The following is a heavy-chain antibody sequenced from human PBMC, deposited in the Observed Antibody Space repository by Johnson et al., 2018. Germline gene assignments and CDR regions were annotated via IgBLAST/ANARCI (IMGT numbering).Heavy chain of an antibody. CDR2: IRSKADGGTT. V-gene: IGHV3-49*05. J-gene: IGHJ4*02. D-gene: IGHD3-22*01. CDR3: RGGYYPIPFDY. Sequence: VQLVESGGGLVTPGRSLRLSCTASGFTFGDYAMSWFRQAPGKGLEWVGFIRSKADGGTTEYAASVKGRFTISRDDSKSISYLQMNSLKTEDTAVYYCRGGYYPIPFDYWGQGTLVTVSS. CDR1: GFTFGDYA.